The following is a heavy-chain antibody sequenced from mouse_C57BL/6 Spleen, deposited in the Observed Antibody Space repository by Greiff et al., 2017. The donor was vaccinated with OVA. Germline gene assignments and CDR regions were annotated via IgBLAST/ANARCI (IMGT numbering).Heavy chain of an antibody. V-gene: IGHV5-17*01. Sequence: DVKLQESGGGLVKPGGSLKLSCAASGFTFSDYGMHWVRQAPEKGLEWVTYISSGSSTIYYADTVKGRFTISRDNAKNTLFLQMTSLRSEDTAMYYCARIWYYAMDYWGQGTSVTVSS. J-gene: IGHJ4*01. CDR2: ISSGSSTI. CDR1: GFTFSDYG. CDR3: ARIWYYAMDY.